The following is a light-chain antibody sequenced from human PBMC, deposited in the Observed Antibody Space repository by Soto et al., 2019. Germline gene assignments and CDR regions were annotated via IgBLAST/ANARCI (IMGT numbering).Light chain of an antibody. CDR1: SSDVGAYNY. V-gene: IGLV2-14*01. CDR3: SSYISSNTLV. J-gene: IGLJ1*01. Sequence: QSVLTQPASVSGPPGQSITISCTGTSSDVGAYNYVSWYQQHPGKAPKLMIYEVSNRPSGVSNRFSGSKSGNTASLTISGLQAEDEADYYCSSYISSNTLVFGTGTKVTVL. CDR2: EVS.